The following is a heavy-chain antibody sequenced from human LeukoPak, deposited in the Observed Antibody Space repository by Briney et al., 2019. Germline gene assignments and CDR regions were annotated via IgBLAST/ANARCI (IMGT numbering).Heavy chain of an antibody. V-gene: IGHV3-21*01. D-gene: IGHD2-15*01. CDR3: VTSGCSGATCYFYFDF. J-gene: IGHJ4*02. CDR1: GFTFSSYS. CDR2: INYCGTNI. Sequence: PGGSLRLSCAASGFTFSSYSMIWVRQAPGKGLEWVSSINYCGTNIYYADSVKGRFTISRDNAKNSLFLQMNRLRPEETAVYYCVTSGCSGATCYFYFDFWGQGTLVTVSS.